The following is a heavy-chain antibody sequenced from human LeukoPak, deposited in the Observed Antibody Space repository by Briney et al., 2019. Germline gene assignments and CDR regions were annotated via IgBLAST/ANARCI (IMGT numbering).Heavy chain of an antibody. D-gene: IGHD6-19*01. CDR3: ARDQWLAYYYHGMDV. Sequence: PGGSLRLSCAASGFTFSSYSMNWVRQAPGKGLEWVSSISSNSNSIYYADSVKGRFTISRDNAENSLYLQMNSLRAEDTAIYYCARDQWLAYYYHGMDVWGQGTTVTVSS. CDR2: ISSNSNSI. J-gene: IGHJ6*02. CDR1: GFTFSSYS. V-gene: IGHV3-21*01.